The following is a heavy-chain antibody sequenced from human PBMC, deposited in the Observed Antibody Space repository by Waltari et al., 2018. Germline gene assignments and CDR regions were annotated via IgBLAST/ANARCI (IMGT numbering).Heavy chain of an antibody. D-gene: IGHD3-3*01. V-gene: IGHV3-7*01. J-gene: IGHJ5*01. CDR1: GFTFNGHW. Sequence: EVQLVESGGGLVQPGGSLSLSCAASGFTFNGHWMTWVRKAPGKGLEWVANIIDDGSEKPHMDSVKGRFTVSRDNARNSLYLQMTSLRAEDTAVYYCARCHWTWLDPWGQGTLVTVSS. CDR2: IIDDGSEK. CDR3: ARCHWTWLDP.